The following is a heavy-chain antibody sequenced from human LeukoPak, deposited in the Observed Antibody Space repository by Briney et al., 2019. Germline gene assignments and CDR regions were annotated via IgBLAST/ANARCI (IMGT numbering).Heavy chain of an antibody. CDR2: IYPGDSDT. CDR3: ARPRSGHCSGGSCYYDY. CDR1: GYSFTSYW. V-gene: IGHV5-51*01. J-gene: IGHJ4*02. Sequence: GESRKISCKGSGYSFTSYWIGWVRQMPGKGLEWMGIIYPGDSDTRYSPSFQGQVTISADKSISTAYLQWSSLKASDTAMYYCARPRSGHCSGGSCYYDYWGQGTLVTVSS. D-gene: IGHD2-15*01.